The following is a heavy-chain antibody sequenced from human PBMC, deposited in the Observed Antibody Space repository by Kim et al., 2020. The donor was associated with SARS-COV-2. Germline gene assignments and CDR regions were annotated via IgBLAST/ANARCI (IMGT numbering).Heavy chain of an antibody. J-gene: IGHJ4*02. D-gene: IGHD2-21*02. Sequence: KFQGRVTITADESTSTAYMELSSLRSEDTAVYYCARGPVGVGGGDWYFDYWGQGTLVTVSS. CDR3: ARGPVGVGGGDWYFDY. V-gene: IGHV1-69*01.